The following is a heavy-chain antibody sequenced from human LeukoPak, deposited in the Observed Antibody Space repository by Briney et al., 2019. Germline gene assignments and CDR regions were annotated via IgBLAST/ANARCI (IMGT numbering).Heavy chain of an antibody. V-gene: IGHV1-46*01. CDR3: ARDIAVAALVLDY. D-gene: IGHD6-19*01. CDR1: GYTFISNY. Sequence: GASVKVSCKAYGYTFISNYLNWVRQAPGQGLEWVGIINPSGGSPSYAQKFQGRVSMTRDTSTSTVYMEMSSLRSEDTAVYYCARDIAVAALVLDYWGQGTLVTVSS. J-gene: IGHJ4*02. CDR2: INPSGGSP.